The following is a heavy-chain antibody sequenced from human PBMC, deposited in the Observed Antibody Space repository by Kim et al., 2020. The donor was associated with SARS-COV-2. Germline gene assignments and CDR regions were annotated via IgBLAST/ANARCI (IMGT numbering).Heavy chain of an antibody. D-gene: IGHD3-10*01. CDR2: ISYDGSNK. Sequence: GGSLRLSCAASGFTFSSYAMHWVRQAPGKGLEWVAVISYDGSNKYYADSVKGRFTISRDNSKNTLYLQMNSLRAEDTAVYYCASLGGSGSYRGGFDYWGQGTLVTVSS. V-gene: IGHV3-30*04. CDR3: ASLGGSGSYRGGFDY. CDR1: GFTFSSYA. J-gene: IGHJ4*02.